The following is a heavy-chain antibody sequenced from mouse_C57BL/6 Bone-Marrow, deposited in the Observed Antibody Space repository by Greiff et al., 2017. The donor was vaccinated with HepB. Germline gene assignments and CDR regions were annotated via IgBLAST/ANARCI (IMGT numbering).Heavy chain of an antibody. J-gene: IGHJ4*01. CDR3: TPDYYGSSLYAMDY. D-gene: IGHD1-1*01. CDR2: IYPGNSDT. Sequence: EVKVVESGTVLARPGASVKMSCKTSGYTFTSYWMHWVKQRPGQGLEWIGAIYPGNSDTSYNQKFKGKAKLTAVTSASTAYMELSSLTNEDSAVYYCTPDYYGSSLYAMDYWGQGTSVTVSS. V-gene: IGHV1-5*01. CDR1: GYTFTSYW.